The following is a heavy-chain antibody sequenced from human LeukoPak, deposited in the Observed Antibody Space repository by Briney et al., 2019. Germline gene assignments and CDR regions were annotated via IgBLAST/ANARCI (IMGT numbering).Heavy chain of an antibody. D-gene: IGHD3-10*01. V-gene: IGHV4-39*01. CDR2: IYCSGST. Sequence: SETLSLTCTVSGGSISSSSYYWGWIRQPPGKGLEWIGSIYCSGSTYYNPSLKSRVTISVDTSKNQFSLKLSSVTAADTAVYYCARLGYGSGSYGHWFDPWGQGTLVTVSS. CDR1: GGSISSSSYY. CDR3: ARLGYGSGSYGHWFDP. J-gene: IGHJ5*02.